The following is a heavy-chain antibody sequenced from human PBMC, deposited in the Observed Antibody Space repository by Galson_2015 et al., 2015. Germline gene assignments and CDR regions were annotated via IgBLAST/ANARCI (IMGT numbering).Heavy chain of an antibody. J-gene: IGHJ4*02. CDR1: EFTFSSYY. CDR3: ARQILDYDFWSGYYPTNFDY. Sequence: SLRLSCAASEFTFSSYYMGWVRRAPGKGLEWVSSISSTTTYIYYADSVKGRFTISRDNAKNSLYLQMNSLGAEDTAVYYCARQILDYDFWSGYYPTNFDYWGQGTLVTVSS. V-gene: IGHV3-21*01. CDR2: ISSTTTYI. D-gene: IGHD3-3*01.